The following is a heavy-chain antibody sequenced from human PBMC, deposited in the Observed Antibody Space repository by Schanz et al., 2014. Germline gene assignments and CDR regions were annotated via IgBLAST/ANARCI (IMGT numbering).Heavy chain of an antibody. V-gene: IGHV1-18*01. CDR3: AKSQGSSFDS. J-gene: IGHJ4*02. CDR1: GYIFGSHG. D-gene: IGHD6-13*01. Sequence: QLMQSGSEVRKPGASVKVSCKASGYIFGSHGMTWVRQAPGQGPELMGWINAHTGNTQYAQKFQGRVIMTTDTSTTTVYMELRGLRSDDTAVYYCAKSQGSSFDSWGQGTLVTV. CDR2: INAHTGNT.